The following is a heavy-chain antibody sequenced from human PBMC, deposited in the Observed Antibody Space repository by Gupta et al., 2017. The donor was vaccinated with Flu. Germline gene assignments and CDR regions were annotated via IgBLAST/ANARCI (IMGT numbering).Heavy chain of an antibody. CDR3: VRHVSALNLGH. J-gene: IGHJ1*01. CDR2: ISESSRYS. Sequence: DVLLVDSGGGLVKPGGSLRLPCVASAFTFSSYTMNWVRQVPGRGLEWISSISESSRYSYYADSVQGRFSISRDNAKNVLYLQINSLSAEDTAIYDCVRHVSALNLGHCGQVTLVTVSS. V-gene: IGHV3-21*03. CDR1: AFTFSSYT. D-gene: IGHD3-3*01.